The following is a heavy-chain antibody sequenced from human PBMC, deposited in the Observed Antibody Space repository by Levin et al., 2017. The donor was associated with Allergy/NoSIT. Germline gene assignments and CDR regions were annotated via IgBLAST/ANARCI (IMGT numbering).Heavy chain of an antibody. Sequence: SVKVSCKASGFTFTSSAVQWVRQARGQRLEWIGWIVVGSGNTNYAQKFQERVTITRDMSTSTAYMELSSLRSEDTAVYYCAALKPDYGGNSAYFDLWGRGTLVTVSS. CDR3: AALKPDYGGNSAYFDL. D-gene: IGHD4-23*01. CDR1: GFTFTSSA. V-gene: IGHV1-58*01. CDR2: IVVGSGNT. J-gene: IGHJ2*01.